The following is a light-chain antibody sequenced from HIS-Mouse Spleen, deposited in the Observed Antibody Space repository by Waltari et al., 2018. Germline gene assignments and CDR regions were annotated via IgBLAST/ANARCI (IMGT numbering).Light chain of an antibody. CDR1: QGISSY. CDR3: QQLNSYPPT. Sequence: DIQLTQSPSFLSASVGDRVTITCRANQGISSYLAWYQQKSRKDPKPLIYAASTLQSGVPSRFSGSGSGTEFALTISSLQPEDFATYYCQQLNSYPPTFGQETKVEI. V-gene: IGKV1-9*01. CDR2: AAS. J-gene: IGKJ1*01.